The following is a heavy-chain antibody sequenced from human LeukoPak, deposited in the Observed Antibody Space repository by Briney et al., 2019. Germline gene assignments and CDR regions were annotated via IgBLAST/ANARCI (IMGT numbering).Heavy chain of an antibody. J-gene: IGHJ4*02. CDR1: GFTFSNAW. CDR2: IKSKTDGGTT. Sequence: GGSLRLSCAASGFTFSNAWMSWVRQAPGKGLEWVGRIKSKTDGGTTDYAAPVKGRFTISRDDSKNTLYPQMNSLKTEDTAVYYCTTQRPPTAFDYWGQGTLVTVSS. CDR3: TTQRPPTAFDY. V-gene: IGHV3-15*01. D-gene: IGHD4-17*01.